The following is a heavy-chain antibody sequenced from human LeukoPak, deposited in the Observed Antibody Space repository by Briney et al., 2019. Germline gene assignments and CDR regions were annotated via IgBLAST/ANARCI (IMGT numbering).Heavy chain of an antibody. V-gene: IGHV3-23*01. J-gene: IGHJ3*01. D-gene: IGHD1-26*01. CDR2: ISGSGGNT. CDR1: GFTFSSYA. Sequence: GGSLRLSCAASGFTFSSYAMSWVRQAPGKGLEWVSSISGSGGNTYYADSVKGRFTISRDNSKNTLDLQMNSLRAEDTAIYYCLKLSKAGSEPLDAFDFWGQGTMVTVSS. CDR3: LKLSKAGSEPLDAFDF.